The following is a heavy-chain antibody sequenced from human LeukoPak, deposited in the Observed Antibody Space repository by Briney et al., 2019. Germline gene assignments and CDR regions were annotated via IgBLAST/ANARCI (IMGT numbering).Heavy chain of an antibody. CDR1: GFTFSDFA. J-gene: IGHJ4*02. V-gene: IGHV3-23*01. CDR2: ISGNGGDI. CDR3: AKLTTS. D-gene: IGHD4-11*01. Sequence: PGGSLRLSCAASGFTFSDFAMIWFRQAPGRGLEWVSTISGNGGDIYYAESVKGRFTISRDNSKNTLFLQMNSLRAEDTAVYYCAKLTTSWGQGTLVTVSS.